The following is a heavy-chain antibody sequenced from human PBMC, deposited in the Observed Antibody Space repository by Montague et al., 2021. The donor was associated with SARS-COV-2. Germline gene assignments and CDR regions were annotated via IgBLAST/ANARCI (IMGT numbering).Heavy chain of an antibody. D-gene: IGHD2-2*01. CDR2: ISHSGST. Sequence: SETLSLTCAVYGGSLSGPYWSWTCKPPGAGRERIAEISHSGSTSYNSSLKSRVTISVDTYKNQFSLKLRSATAADTAVYYCARAPYRRLFVPRYYGMDVWGQGTTVTVSS. V-gene: IGHV4-34*01. CDR1: GGSLSGPY. J-gene: IGHJ6*02. CDR3: ARAPYRRLFVPRYYGMDV.